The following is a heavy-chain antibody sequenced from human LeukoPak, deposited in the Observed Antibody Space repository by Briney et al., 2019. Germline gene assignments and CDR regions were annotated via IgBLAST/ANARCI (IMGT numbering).Heavy chain of an antibody. CDR1: GGSISSYY. Sequence: SETLSLTCTVSGGSISSYYWSWIRQPPGQGLDWIGYIYYSGNTKYTPSLKRRVTISVDTSKNQFSLKLSSVTAADTAVYYCARVRSHGSGPEDFDSWGQGTLVTVSS. V-gene: IGHV4-59*01. J-gene: IGHJ4*02. CDR3: ARVRSHGSGPEDFDS. CDR2: IYYSGNT. D-gene: IGHD3-10*01.